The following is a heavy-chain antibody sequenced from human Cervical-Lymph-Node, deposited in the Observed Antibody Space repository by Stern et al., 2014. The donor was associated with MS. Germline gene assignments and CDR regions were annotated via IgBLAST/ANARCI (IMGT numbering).Heavy chain of an antibody. CDR2: IYYSGTT. Sequence: QVQLQESGPGLLGPSETLSLTCTVSGASITSYYWSWIRPPPGKGLEWIGYIYYSGTTNYNASLKGRVAISIDTSKTQFSLRLSSVTAADTAVYYCARATDLWGQGTLVTVSS. CDR1: GASITSYY. J-gene: IGHJ5*02. V-gene: IGHV4-59*01. CDR3: ARATDL.